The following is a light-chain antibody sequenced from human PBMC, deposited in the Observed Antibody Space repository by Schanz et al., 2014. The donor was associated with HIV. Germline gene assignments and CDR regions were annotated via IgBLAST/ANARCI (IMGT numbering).Light chain of an antibody. CDR3: NSYSHSNTYV. J-gene: IGLJ1*01. Sequence: QSDLTQPPSASGSPGQSVTVSCTGDTTDVGAYKYVSWYQQHPGKAPKLIIFEVNQRPSGVPDRFAGSKSGNTASLTVSGLQAEDEADYYCNSYSHSNTYVFGSGTKLTVL. CDR1: TTDVGAYKY. V-gene: IGLV2-8*01. CDR2: EVN.